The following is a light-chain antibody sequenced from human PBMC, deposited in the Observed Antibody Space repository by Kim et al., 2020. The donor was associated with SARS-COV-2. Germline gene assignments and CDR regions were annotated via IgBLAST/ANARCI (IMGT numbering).Light chain of an antibody. CDR3: NSRDNSGDHWV. CDR1: SRKDNY. J-gene: IGLJ3*02. V-gene: IGLV3-19*01. CDR2: GEN. Sequence: ALGQTVRITGQGASRKDNYASWYQQKPGQAPILVIYGENNRPSEIPDRFSGSRSGDTASLTITAAQAEDDADYYCNSRDNSGDHWVFGGGTQLTVL.